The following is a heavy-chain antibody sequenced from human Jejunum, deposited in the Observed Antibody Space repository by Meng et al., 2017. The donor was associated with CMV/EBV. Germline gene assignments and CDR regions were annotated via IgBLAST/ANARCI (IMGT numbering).Heavy chain of an antibody. V-gene: IGHV3-48*03. J-gene: IGHJ3*01. D-gene: IGHD3-3*01. CDR3: ARDGYDFRSGNHDAYDV. Sequence: TLSSYEMNWVRQAPGNGLEWVSYIHNSGSVIYYAESVKGRFTISRDNAKNSLYLQMNSLRAEDTAVYYCARDGYDFRSGNHDAYDVWGRGTMVTVSS. CDR2: IHNSGSVI. CDR1: TLSSYE.